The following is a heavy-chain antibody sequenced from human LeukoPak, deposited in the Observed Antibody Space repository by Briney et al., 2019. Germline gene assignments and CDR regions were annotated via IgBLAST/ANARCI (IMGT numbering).Heavy chain of an antibody. CDR1: GFTFSSYG. Sequence: PGGSLRLSCAASGFTFSSYGMHWVRQAPGKGLEWVAVISYDGSNKYYADSVKGRFTISRDNSKNTLYLQMNSLRAEDTAVYYCARGESWGITGTNLYNWFDPWGQGTLVTVSS. CDR2: ISYDGSNK. D-gene: IGHD1-7*01. V-gene: IGHV3-30*03. J-gene: IGHJ5*02. CDR3: ARGESWGITGTNLYNWFDP.